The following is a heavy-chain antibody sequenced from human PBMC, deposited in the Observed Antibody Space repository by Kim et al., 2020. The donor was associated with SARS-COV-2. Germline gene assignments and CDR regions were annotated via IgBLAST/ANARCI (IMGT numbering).Heavy chain of an antibody. Sequence: SETLSLTCAVYGGSFSGYYWSWIRQPPGKGLEWIGEINHSGSTNYNPSLKSRVTISVDTSKNQFSLKLSSVTAADTAVYYCARSRYCSGWYRRSDAFDI. CDR1: GGSFSGYY. D-gene: IGHD6-19*01. CDR2: INHSGST. CDR3: ARSRYCSGWYRRSDAFDI. J-gene: IGHJ3*02. V-gene: IGHV4-34*01.